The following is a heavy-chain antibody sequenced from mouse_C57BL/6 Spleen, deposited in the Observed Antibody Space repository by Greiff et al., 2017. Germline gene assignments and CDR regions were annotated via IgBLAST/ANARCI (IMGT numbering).Heavy chain of an antibody. V-gene: IGHV6-3*01. D-gene: IGHD1-1*01. Sequence: DVMLVESGGGLVQPGGSMKLSCVASGFTFSNYWMNWVRQSPEKGLEWVAQIRLKSDNYATHYAESVKGRFTISRDDSKSSVYLQMNNLRAEDTGIYYCTGGGLRSRYWYFDVWGTGTTVTVSS. CDR3: TGGGLRSRYWYFDV. CDR1: GFTFSNYW. CDR2: IRLKSDNYAT. J-gene: IGHJ1*03.